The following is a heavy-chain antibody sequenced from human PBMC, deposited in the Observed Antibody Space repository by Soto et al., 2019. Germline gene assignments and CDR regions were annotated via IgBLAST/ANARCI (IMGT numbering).Heavy chain of an antibody. CDR2: TYYRSKWYN. D-gene: IGHD2-8*02. CDR1: GDSVSSNSAA. Sequence: QSQTLSLTCAISGDSVSSNSAAWNWIRQSPSRGLEWLGRTYYRSKWYNDYAVSVKSRITINPDTSKNQFSLQLNSVTPEDTAVYYCARNPPPEGHVLGYDAFDIWGQGTMVTVSS. V-gene: IGHV6-1*01. J-gene: IGHJ3*02. CDR3: ARNPPPEGHVLGYDAFDI.